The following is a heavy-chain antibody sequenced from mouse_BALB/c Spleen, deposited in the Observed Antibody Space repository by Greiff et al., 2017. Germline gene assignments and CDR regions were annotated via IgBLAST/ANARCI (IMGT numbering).Heavy chain of an antibody. Sequence: EVKLMESGGGLVQPGGSRKLSCAASGFTFSSFGMHWVRQAPEKGLEWVAYISSGSSTIYYADTVKGRFTISRDNPKNTLFLQMTSLRSEDTAMYYCARNPLYGNYGAMDYWGQGTSVTVSS. J-gene: IGHJ4*01. CDR3: ARNPLYGNYGAMDY. D-gene: IGHD2-1*01. CDR2: ISSGSSTI. CDR1: GFTFSSFG. V-gene: IGHV5-17*02.